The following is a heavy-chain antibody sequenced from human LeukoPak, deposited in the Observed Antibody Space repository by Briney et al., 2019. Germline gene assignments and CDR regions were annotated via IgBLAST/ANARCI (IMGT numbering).Heavy chain of an antibody. V-gene: IGHV1-69*13. Sequence: SVKVSCKASEGTFSSYAISWVRQAPGQGLNWMGGIIPIFGTANYAQKFQGRVTITADESTSTAYMELSSLRSEDTAVYYCARDGSSIAARRPFDYWGQGTLVTVSS. J-gene: IGHJ4*02. CDR2: IIPIFGTA. CDR1: EGTFSSYA. D-gene: IGHD6-6*01. CDR3: ARDGSSIAARRPFDY.